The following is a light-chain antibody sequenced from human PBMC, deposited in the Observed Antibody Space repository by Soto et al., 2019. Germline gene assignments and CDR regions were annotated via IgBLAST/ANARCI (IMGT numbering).Light chain of an antibody. CDR1: SSDVGGYNY. Sequence: QSSLTQPASVSGSPGQSVAISCTGTSSDVGGYNYVSWYQQYPGKAPKLIMYEVTKRPSGVPDRFSGSKSGNTASLTVSGLQAEDEADYYCCSYVGSNNYVFGTGTKVTVL. J-gene: IGLJ1*01. V-gene: IGLV2-8*01. CDR3: CSYVGSNNYV. CDR2: EVT.